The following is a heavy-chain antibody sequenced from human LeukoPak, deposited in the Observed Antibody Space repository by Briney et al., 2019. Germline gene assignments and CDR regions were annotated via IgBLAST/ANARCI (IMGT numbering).Heavy chain of an antibody. Sequence: ASVKVSCKASGGTFSSYAISWVRQAPGQGLEWMGGIIPIFGTANYAQKFQGRVTITADESTSTAYMELRSLRSDDTAVYYCARETPAYCGGDCYPDYWGQGTLVTVSS. V-gene: IGHV1-69*13. D-gene: IGHD2-21*02. CDR3: ARETPAYCGGDCYPDY. CDR2: IIPIFGTA. J-gene: IGHJ4*02. CDR1: GGTFSSYA.